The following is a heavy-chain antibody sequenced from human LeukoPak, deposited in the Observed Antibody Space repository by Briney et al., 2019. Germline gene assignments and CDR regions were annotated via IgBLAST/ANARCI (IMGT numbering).Heavy chain of an antibody. CDR1: GFTFSSYW. D-gene: IGHD3-3*01. Sequence: GGSLRLSCAASGFTFSSYWMHWVRQVPGKGLVWVSRINSDGSSTSYADSVKGRFTISRDNAKNTLYLQMNSLRAEDTAVYYCARAALGLLDPFDYWGQGTLVTVSS. CDR2: INSDGSST. V-gene: IGHV3-74*01. J-gene: IGHJ4*02. CDR3: ARAALGLLDPFDY.